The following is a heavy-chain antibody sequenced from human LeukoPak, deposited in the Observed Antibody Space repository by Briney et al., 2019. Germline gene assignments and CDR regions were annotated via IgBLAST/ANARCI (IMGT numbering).Heavy chain of an antibody. Sequence: ASVKVSCKASGYTFTSYGISWVRQAPGQGLEWMGWISGYNGNTNYAQMVQGRVTMTTDTSTSTGYMELRSLRSDDTAAYYCARAHAGMVQYHFDYWGQGALVTVSS. CDR1: GYTFTSYG. CDR3: ARAHAGMVQYHFDY. CDR2: ISGYNGNT. J-gene: IGHJ4*02. V-gene: IGHV1-18*01. D-gene: IGHD5-18*01.